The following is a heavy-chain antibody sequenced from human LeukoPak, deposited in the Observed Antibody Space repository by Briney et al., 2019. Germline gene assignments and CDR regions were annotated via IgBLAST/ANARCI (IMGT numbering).Heavy chain of an antibody. D-gene: IGHD3-16*01. Sequence: PGGSLRLSCAASGFAFSSSWMTWVRQAPGKGLEWVANIKADGSETLYVDSVKGRFTISRDNAKNSVFLQMNSLRVEDTAVCFCARDYDWGQGTLVTVSS. CDR2: IKADGSET. CDR1: GFAFSSSW. CDR3: ARDYD. J-gene: IGHJ4*02. V-gene: IGHV3-7*04.